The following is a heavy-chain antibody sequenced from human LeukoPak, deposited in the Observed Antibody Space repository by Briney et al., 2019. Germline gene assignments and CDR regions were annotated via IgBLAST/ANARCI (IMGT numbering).Heavy chain of an antibody. J-gene: IGHJ4*02. CDR3: TTDAGYDSGWYNY. D-gene: IGHD6-19*01. CDR1: GFIFSNAY. Sequence: PGGSLRLSCAASGFIFSNAYMKWVRQAPGKGLEWVGRIKSNTEGSTIDYAAPVKGRFTISREDSKNMVYLQMNSLKTEDTAVYYCTTDAGYDSGWYNYWGQGILVTVSS. V-gene: IGHV3-15*01. CDR2: IKSNTEGSTI.